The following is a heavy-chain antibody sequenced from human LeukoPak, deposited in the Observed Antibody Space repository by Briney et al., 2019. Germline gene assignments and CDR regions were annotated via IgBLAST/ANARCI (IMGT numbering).Heavy chain of an antibody. CDR3: ARGCDVYFDY. J-gene: IGHJ4*02. Sequence: GGPLRLSCAASGFTFSSYWMTWVRQAPGKGLEWVANINKDGSEKYYVDSVKGRFTISRDNAKNSLYLQMNSLTAEDTAVYYCARGCDVYFDYWGQGTLVTVSS. V-gene: IGHV3-7*01. CDR2: INKDGSEK. CDR1: GFTFSSYW. D-gene: IGHD2-21*01.